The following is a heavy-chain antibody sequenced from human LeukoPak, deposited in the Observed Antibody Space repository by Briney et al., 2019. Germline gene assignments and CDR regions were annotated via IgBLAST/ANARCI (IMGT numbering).Heavy chain of an antibody. V-gene: IGHV4-59*12. J-gene: IGHJ6*03. CDR2: IYYSGST. D-gene: IGHD2-15*01. Sequence: KASETLSLTCTVSGGSINTYYWSWIRQPPGKGLEWIGYIYYSGSTSYNPSLESRVTMSVDTSKNQFSLKLRSVTAADTAVYYCAKNGDRGAYCTGGTCYPYFYYYMDVWGKGTTVTI. CDR1: GGSINTYY. CDR3: AKNGDRGAYCTGGTCYPYFYYYMDV.